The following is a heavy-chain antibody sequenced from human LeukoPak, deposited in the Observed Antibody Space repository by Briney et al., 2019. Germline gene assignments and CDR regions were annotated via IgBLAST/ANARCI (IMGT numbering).Heavy chain of an antibody. CDR1: GYIFTSHW. Sequence: GESLQISCKGYGYIFTSHWIAWVRQMPGKGLEWMGVIYPGDSDTRYSPSSQGQVTISADEAISTAYLQWSSLKASDTAMYYCARQNMAGTRGAFDIWGQGTMVTVSS. V-gene: IGHV5-51*01. D-gene: IGHD6-19*01. CDR3: ARQNMAGTRGAFDI. J-gene: IGHJ3*02. CDR2: IYPGDSDT.